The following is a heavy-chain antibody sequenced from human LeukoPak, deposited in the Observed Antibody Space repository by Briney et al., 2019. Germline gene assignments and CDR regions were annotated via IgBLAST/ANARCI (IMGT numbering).Heavy chain of an antibody. Sequence: PGGSLRLSCAASGFTFSSYWMHWVRQAPGKGLVWVSRINSDGSSTSYADSVKGRFTISRDNAKNTLYLQMNSLRAEDTAVYYCAKGPTYYDFWSGYYKSYYFDYWGQGTLVTVSS. CDR1: GFTFSSYW. CDR3: AKGPTYYDFWSGYYKSYYFDY. CDR2: INSDGSST. V-gene: IGHV3-74*01. D-gene: IGHD3-3*01. J-gene: IGHJ4*02.